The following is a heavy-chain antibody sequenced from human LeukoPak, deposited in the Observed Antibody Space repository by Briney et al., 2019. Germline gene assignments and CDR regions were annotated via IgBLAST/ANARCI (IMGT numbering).Heavy chain of an antibody. D-gene: IGHD5-24*01. CDR3: ARDVQDGYIDY. CDR2: IIPIFGTA. Sequence: GASVKVSCKASGGTFSSYAISWVRQAPGQGLEWMGRIIPIFGTANYAQKFQGRVTITTDESTSTAYMELSSLRSEDTAVYYCARDVQDGYIDYWGQGTLVIVSS. J-gene: IGHJ4*02. V-gene: IGHV1-69*05. CDR1: GGTFSSYA.